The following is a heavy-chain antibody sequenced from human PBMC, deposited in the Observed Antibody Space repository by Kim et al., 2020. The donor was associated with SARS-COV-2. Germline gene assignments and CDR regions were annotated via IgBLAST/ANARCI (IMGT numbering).Heavy chain of an antibody. CDR2: T. CDR3: ARDFYGSGSFDF. V-gene: IGHV3-66*01. J-gene: IGHJ4*02. D-gene: IGHD3-10*01. Sequence: TFYIASVKGRFTISRDDSTNTLYLQMNSLRVEDTATYYCARDFYGSGSFDFWGQGTPVTVSS.